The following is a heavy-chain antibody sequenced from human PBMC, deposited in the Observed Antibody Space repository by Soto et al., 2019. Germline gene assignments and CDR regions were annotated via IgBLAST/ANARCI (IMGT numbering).Heavy chain of an antibody. CDR1: GFVFKNVW. CDR2: IQEDGSKK. CDR3: VSWYVC. Sequence: GGSLRLSCAASGFVFKNVWMSWVRQAPGKGLEWVAEIQEDGSKKWYMDSVKGRFTISRDNAKNSLYLEMNSLRVEDTAVYYCVSWYVCWGQGTLVTVSS. V-gene: IGHV3-7*03. J-gene: IGHJ4*02. D-gene: IGHD6-13*01.